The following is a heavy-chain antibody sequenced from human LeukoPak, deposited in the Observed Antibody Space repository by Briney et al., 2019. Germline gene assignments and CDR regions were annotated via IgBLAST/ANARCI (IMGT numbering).Heavy chain of an antibody. CDR2: IRVSSGKT. V-gene: IGHV1-18*01. D-gene: IGHD6-19*01. J-gene: IGHJ4*02. Sequence: GASVKVSFKASGFTFTTHGISWMRHAPGQGLEWLGWIRVSSGKTDYAQKLQDRVTMTADTSTTTAHMELRSLRSDDTAVYYCARGRVKRVPFTAVPGPLDYWGQGSLVTVSS. CDR1: GFTFTTHG. CDR3: ARGRVKRVPFTAVPGPLDY.